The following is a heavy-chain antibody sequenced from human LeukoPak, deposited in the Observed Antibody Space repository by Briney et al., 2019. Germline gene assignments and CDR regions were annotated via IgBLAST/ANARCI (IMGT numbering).Heavy chain of an antibody. D-gene: IGHD4-17*01. CDR1: GGSISSSSYY. J-gene: IGHJ3*02. CDR3: AIDLAYTVTSLIDI. CDR2: IYYSGST. V-gene: IGHV4-39*07. Sequence: SETLSLTCTVSGGSISSSSYYWGWIRQPPGKGLEWIGSIYYSGSTYYNPSLKSRVTISVDTSKNQFSLKLSSVTAADTAVYYCAIDLAYTVTSLIDIWGQGTMVTVSS.